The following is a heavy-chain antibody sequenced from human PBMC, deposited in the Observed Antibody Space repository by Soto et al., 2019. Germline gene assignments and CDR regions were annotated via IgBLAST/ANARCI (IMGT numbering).Heavy chain of an antibody. Sequence: ASVKVSCKASGYTFTGYYMHWVRQAPGQGLEWMGWINPNSGGTNYAQKFQGWVTMTRDTSISTAYMELSRLRSDDTAVYYCARGGGSYPPTNWFDPWGQGXLVTVYS. J-gene: IGHJ5*02. CDR3: ARGGGSYPPTNWFDP. V-gene: IGHV1-2*04. CDR2: INPNSGGT. D-gene: IGHD2-15*01. CDR1: GYTFTGYY.